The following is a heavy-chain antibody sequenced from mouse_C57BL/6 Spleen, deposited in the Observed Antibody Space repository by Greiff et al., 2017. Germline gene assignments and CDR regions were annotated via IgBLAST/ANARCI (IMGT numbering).Heavy chain of an antibody. CDR3: ARGDYGFYYAMDY. CDR1: GFTFSDAW. CDR2: IRNKANNHAT. V-gene: IGHV6-6*01. Sequence: EVKLQASGGGLVQPGGSMKLSCAASGFTFSDAWMDWVRQSPEKGLEWVAEIRNKANNHATYYAESVKGRFTISRDESKSSDYQQMNSLRAEDTGIYYCARGDYGFYYAMDYWGQGTSVTVSS. D-gene: IGHD1-1*01. J-gene: IGHJ4*01.